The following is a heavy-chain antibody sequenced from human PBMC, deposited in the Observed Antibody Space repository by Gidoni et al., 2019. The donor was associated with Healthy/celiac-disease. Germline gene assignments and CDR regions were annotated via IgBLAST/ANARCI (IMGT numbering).Heavy chain of an antibody. J-gene: IGHJ4*02. Sequence: QVQLQQWGAGLLKPSETLSLTCAVYGGSFSGYYWSWIRQPPGKGREWIGEINHSGSTNYNPSLKSRVTISVDTSKNQFSLKLSSVTAADTAVYYCARGGGGSYLYYFDYWGQGTLVTVSS. V-gene: IGHV4-34*01. CDR2: INHSGST. D-gene: IGHD1-26*01. CDR3: ARGGGGSYLYYFDY. CDR1: GGSFSGYY.